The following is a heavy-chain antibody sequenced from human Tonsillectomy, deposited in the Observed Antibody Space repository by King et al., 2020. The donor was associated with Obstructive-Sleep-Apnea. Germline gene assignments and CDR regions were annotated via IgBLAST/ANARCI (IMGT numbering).Heavy chain of an antibody. J-gene: IGHJ4*02. CDR1: GFTFSSYS. CDR2: ISSSCTT. V-gene: IGHV3-48*04. CDR3: ARLRLPDY. Sequence: VQLVESGGGLVQPGGSLRLSCAASGFTFSSYSMNWVRQAPGKGLEWVSYISSSCTTYYADSVKGRFTISRDNAKNSLYLQMNSLRAEDTAVYYCARLRLPDYWGQGTLVTVSS.